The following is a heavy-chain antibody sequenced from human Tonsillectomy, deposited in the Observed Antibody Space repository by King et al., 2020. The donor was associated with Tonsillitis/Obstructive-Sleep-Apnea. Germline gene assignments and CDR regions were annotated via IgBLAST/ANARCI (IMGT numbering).Heavy chain of an antibody. CDR2: IYYSGST. Sequence: VQLQESGPGLVKPSETLSLTCTVSGGSISSYYWSWIRQPPGKGLEWIGYIYYSGSTNYNPSLKSRVTISVDTSKNQFSLKLSSVTAADTAVYYCATESGYDSDYYFDYWGQGTLVTVSS. CDR1: GGSISSYY. J-gene: IGHJ4*02. CDR3: ATESGYDSDYYFDY. V-gene: IGHV4-59*08. D-gene: IGHD5-12*01.